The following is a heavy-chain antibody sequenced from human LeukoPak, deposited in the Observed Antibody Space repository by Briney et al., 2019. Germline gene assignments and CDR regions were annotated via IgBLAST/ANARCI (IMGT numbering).Heavy chain of an antibody. D-gene: IGHD5-12*01. CDR1: GGSISSSSYY. CDR2: IYYSGST. J-gene: IGHJ4*02. Sequence: PSETLSLTCTVSGGSISSSSYYWGWIRQPPGKGLEWIGSIYYSGSTYRNPSLKSRVTISVDTSKNQFSLKLSSVTAADTAVYYCARGIVATMFSSRRSYYFDYWGQGTLVTVSS. CDR3: ARGIVATMFSSRRSYYFDY. V-gene: IGHV4-39*01.